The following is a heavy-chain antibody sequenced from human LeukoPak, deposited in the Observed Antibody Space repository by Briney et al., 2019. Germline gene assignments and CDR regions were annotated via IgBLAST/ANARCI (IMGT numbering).Heavy chain of an antibody. D-gene: IGHD1-14*01. CDR2: IKQDGSGK. CDR1: GFTFSDYY. Sequence: GGSLRLSCEASGFTFSDYYMSWIRQAPGKGLEWVANIKQDGSGKYYVDSVKGRFTISRDNAKNSLYLQVNSLRAEDTAVYYCARNQRRLDYWGQGTLVTVSS. V-gene: IGHV3-7*01. CDR3: ARNQRRLDY. J-gene: IGHJ4*02.